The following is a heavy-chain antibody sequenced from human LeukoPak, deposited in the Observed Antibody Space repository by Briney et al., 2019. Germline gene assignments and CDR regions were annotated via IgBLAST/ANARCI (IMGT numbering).Heavy chain of an antibody. CDR1: GCSFSNYA. Sequence: SANVSCKASGCSFSNYAITWVRQAPGQGLEWMGRIIPIFGATTYAQKFQGRVTITADMGSSTAYLELTGLTSEDTALYFCAKQGAVRQDYYMDVWGNGTTVIVSS. J-gene: IGHJ6*03. CDR2: IIPIFGAT. V-gene: IGHV1-69*06. D-gene: IGHD3-16*01. CDR3: AKQGAVRQDYYMDV.